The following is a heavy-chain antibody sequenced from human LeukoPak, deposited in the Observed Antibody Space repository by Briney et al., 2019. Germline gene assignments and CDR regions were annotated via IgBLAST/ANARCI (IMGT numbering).Heavy chain of an antibody. CDR3: AREVTMGFGELFLGYYYGMDV. Sequence: GGSLRLSCAASGFTFSSYSMNWVHQAPGKGLEWVSSISSSSSYIYYADSVKGRFTISRDNAKNSLYLQMNSLRAEDTAVYYCAREVTMGFGELFLGYYYGMDVWGKGTTVTVSS. CDR1: GFTFSSYS. J-gene: IGHJ6*04. V-gene: IGHV3-21*01. CDR2: ISSSSSYI. D-gene: IGHD3-10*01.